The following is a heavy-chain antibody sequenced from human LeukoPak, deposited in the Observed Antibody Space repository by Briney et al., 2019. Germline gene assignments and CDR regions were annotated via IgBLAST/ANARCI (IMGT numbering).Heavy chain of an antibody. CDR3: ARLSGSYSTYYFDY. CDR2: IHRSGGT. V-gene: IGHV4-38-2*01. D-gene: IGHD1-26*01. Sequence: SETLSLTCAVSGYSISSGYYWGWIRQPPGKGLEWIGNIHRSGGTYYNPSLKSRVTISVDTSKNQFSLKLSSVTAADTAVYYCARLSGSYSTYYFDYWGQGTLVTVSS. J-gene: IGHJ4*02. CDR1: GYSISSGYY.